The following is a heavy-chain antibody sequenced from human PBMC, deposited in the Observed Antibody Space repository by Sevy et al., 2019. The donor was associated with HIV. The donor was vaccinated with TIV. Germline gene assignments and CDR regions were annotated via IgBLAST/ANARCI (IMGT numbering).Heavy chain of an antibody. CDR3: ARVVVGFDESQYGWFDP. CDR2: ISAYNGNT. J-gene: IGHJ5*02. V-gene: IGHV1-18*01. CDR1: GYTFTSYG. D-gene: IGHD2-21*01. Sequence: ASVKVSCKASGYTFTSYGISWVRQAPGQGLEWMGWISAYNGNTNYSQKLQGRVTMTTDTSTSTAYMELRSLRSDDTAVYYCARVVVGFDESQYGWFDPWGQGTLVTDSS.